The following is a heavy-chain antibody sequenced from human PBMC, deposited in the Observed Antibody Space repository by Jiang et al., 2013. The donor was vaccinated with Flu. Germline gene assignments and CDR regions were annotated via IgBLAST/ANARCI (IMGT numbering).Heavy chain of an antibody. Sequence: QLLESGGGVVQPGRSLRLSCAASGFTFSSYGMHWVRQAPGKGLEWAAVISYDGSNKYYADSVKGRSTISRDNSKNTLYLQMNSLRAEDTAVYYCAKDLRSSGFRGAYYYGMDVWGQGTTVTVSS. D-gene: IGHD6-19*01. CDR3: AKDLRSSGFRGAYYYGMDV. CDR1: GFTFSSYG. CDR2: ISYDGSNK. V-gene: IGHV3-30*18. J-gene: IGHJ6*02.